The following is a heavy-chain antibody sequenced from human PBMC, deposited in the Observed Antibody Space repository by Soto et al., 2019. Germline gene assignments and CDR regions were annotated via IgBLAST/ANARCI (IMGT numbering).Heavy chain of an antibody. J-gene: IGHJ4*02. Sequence: QVQLVESGGGVVQPGRSLRLSCAASGFTFSSYGMHWVRQAPGKGLEWVAVISYVGSNKYYADSVKGRFTISRDNSKNTLYLQMNSLRAEDTAVYYCAKTGSGSAFDYWGQGTLVTVSS. CDR2: ISYVGSNK. CDR3: AKTGSGSAFDY. D-gene: IGHD3-10*01. V-gene: IGHV3-30*18. CDR1: GFTFSSYG.